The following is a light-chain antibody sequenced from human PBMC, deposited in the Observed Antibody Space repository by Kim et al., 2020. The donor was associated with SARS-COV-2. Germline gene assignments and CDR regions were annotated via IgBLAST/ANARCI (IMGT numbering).Light chain of an antibody. Sequence: VTISCTGSSSNNGAGYDEHWYQQVPGTAPKHLIYGDSNRPSGGPDRFSCSKSGTSAALAITGLQAEDEADYYCQSYDSSLSSWVFGGGTQLTVL. V-gene: IGLV1-40*01. CDR2: GDS. CDR1: SSNNGAGYD. J-gene: IGLJ3*02. CDR3: QSYDSSLSSWV.